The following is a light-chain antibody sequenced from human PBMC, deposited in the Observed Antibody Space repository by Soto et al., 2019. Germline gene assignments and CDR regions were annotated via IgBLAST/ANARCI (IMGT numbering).Light chain of an antibody. Sequence: IAMIQSPLSLAVTPGEPASISCRSSQSLLHRTGRNYLAWYLKKPGQSPQLLIYLGSNRASGVPDRFSGSGSGTYFTLKISRVEAEDVGIYYCKQALQTPLTFGGGTKVEIK. CDR1: QSLLHRTGRNY. CDR2: LGS. J-gene: IGKJ4*01. V-gene: IGKV2-28*01. CDR3: KQALQTPLT.